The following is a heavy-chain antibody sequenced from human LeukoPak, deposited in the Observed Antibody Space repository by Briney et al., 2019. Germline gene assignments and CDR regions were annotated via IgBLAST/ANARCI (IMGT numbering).Heavy chain of an antibody. CDR2: ISFHGSNE. CDR1: GFTFSDYG. CDR3: AKDLWASRDGYHKGADA. V-gene: IGHV3-30*18. Sequence: QPGKSLRLSCAASGFTFSDYGMHWVRQAPGKGLEWVAIISFHGSNEYYVDSVKGRFTISRDNSKNTLYLQMNSLRAEDTAVYYCAKDLWASRDGYHKGADAWGQGTLVTVSS. D-gene: IGHD5-24*01. J-gene: IGHJ5*02.